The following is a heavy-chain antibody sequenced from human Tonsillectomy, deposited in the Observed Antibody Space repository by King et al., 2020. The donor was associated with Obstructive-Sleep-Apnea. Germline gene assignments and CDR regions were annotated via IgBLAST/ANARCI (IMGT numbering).Heavy chain of an antibody. CDR2: IKSDGNTK. V-gene: IGHV3-74*01. Sequence: VQLVESGGGLVQPGGSLRLSCAASGFTFSSYGMHWVRQAPGNGLVWGARIKSDGNTKNQADSVRGRSSISRDNANNTLYLQMNSLRAEDTAAYYCASANSKTIVATRDFDLWGRGTLVTVSS. D-gene: IGHD5-12*01. J-gene: IGHJ2*01. CDR1: GFTFSSYG. CDR3: ASANSKTIVATRDFDL.